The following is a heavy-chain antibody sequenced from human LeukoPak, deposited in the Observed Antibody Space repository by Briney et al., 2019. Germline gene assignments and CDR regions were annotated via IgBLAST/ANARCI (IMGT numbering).Heavy chain of an antibody. V-gene: IGHV1-2*02. CDR2: INPNSGGT. D-gene: IGHD4-17*01. CDR1: GYTFTGYY. CDR3: ARDPYGDYVTFDY. J-gene: IGHJ4*02. Sequence: ASVKVSCKASGYTFTGYYMHWVRQAPGQGLEWMGWINPNSGGTNYAQKFQGRVTMTRDTSISTAYMELSRLRSDDTAVYYCARDPYGDYVTFDYWGQGTPVTVSS.